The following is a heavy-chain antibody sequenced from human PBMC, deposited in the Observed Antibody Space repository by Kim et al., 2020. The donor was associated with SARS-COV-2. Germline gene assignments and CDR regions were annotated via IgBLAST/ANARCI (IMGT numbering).Heavy chain of an antibody. V-gene: IGHV3-48*03. CDR3: ARDLWFWGGYYPSLS. J-gene: IGHJ4*02. CDR1: GFTFSSFE. CDR2: ISSGGGTA. Sequence: GGSLRLSCAASGFTFSSFEMNWVRQAPGKGLEWVSYISSGGGTAYYADSVKGRFTISRDNAKNSLYLQMSSLRAEDTAVYYCARDLWFWGGYYPSLSWGQGTLVTVSS. D-gene: IGHD3-3*01.